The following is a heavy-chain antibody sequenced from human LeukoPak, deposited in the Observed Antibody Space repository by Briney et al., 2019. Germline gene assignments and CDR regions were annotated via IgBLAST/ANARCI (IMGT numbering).Heavy chain of an antibody. V-gene: IGHV3-74*01. D-gene: IGHD2-21*02. CDR2: INGDGSDT. CDR1: GFTFGDCA. CDR3: ARDQLSYCDGDCP. J-gene: IGHJ5*02. Sequence: GGSLRLSCTTSGFTFGDCAMSWFRQAPGKGPEWVSHINGDGSDTGYADSVKGRFTISRDNRKNTVYLQMNSLRAEDTAVYYCARDQLSYCDGDCPWGQGTLVTVSS.